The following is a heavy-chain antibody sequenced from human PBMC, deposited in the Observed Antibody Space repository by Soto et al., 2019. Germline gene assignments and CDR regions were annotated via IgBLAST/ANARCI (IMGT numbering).Heavy chain of an antibody. CDR2: IIDSGST. J-gene: IGHJ4*02. CDR1: GGSFSGYY. D-gene: IGHD3-16*01. Sequence: QLQLHQWGAGLLKPLETLSLTCEVSGGSFSGYYWIWVRQSPGKWLEWIGEIIDSGSTYYNSSFKSRITISITTSKQQFSLKLTSVTVAKSGVYYCQGGDFWGQGTRVTV. CDR3: QGGDF. V-gene: IGHV4-34*12.